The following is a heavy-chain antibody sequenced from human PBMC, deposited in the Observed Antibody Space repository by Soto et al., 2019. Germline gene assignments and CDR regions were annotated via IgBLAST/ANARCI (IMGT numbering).Heavy chain of an antibody. D-gene: IGHD3-9*01. Sequence: ASVKVSCKASGGTFSSYTISRVRQAPGQGLEWMGRIIPILGIANYAQKFQGRVTITADKSTSTAYMELSSLRSEDTAIYYCAKSWSWLPPNPFDYWGQGTPVTVSS. CDR2: IIPILGIA. V-gene: IGHV1-69*02. CDR1: GGTFSSYT. J-gene: IGHJ4*01. CDR3: AKSWSWLPPNPFDY.